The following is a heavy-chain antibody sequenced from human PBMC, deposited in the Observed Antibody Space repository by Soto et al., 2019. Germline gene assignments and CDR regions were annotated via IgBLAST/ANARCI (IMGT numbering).Heavy chain of an antibody. Sequence: QVQLQESGPGLVKPSETLSLTCTVSGGSISRSGYYWGWIRQPPGKGLEWIGSISYSGSAYYNPSLQSRVTISADTSKNQFSLKMTSLTAADTSVDYCARQGPHLVVVISLLFDYWGQGNLVTVSS. CDR3: ARQGPHLVVVISLLFDY. CDR2: ISYSGSA. V-gene: IGHV4-39*01. CDR1: GGSISRSGYY. J-gene: IGHJ4*02. D-gene: IGHD3-22*01.